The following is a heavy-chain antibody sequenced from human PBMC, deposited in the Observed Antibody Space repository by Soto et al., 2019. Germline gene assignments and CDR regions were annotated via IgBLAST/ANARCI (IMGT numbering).Heavy chain of an antibody. CDR1: GFSLTSLGET. V-gene: IGHV2-5*02. CDR3: VHTPFVRRAYD. Sequence: QITLKESGPTLVKPTETLTLTCTFSGFSLTSLGETVGWIRQPPGKALEWLALIYWDDDDHYSPSLESRLAITKDDSKNQVVLTLTTMDPVDTATYYCVHTPFVRRAYDWGQRPLVTVPS. D-gene: IGHD6-6*01. CDR2: IYWDDDD. J-gene: IGHJ4*02.